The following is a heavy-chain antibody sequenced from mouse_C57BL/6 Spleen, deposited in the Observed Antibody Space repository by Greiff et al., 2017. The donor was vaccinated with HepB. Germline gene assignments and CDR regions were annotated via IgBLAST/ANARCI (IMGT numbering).Heavy chain of an antibody. CDR2: INPNYGTT. CDR3: AGSDGSSYAGGFAY. J-gene: IGHJ3*01. Sequence: EVQLQQSGPELVKPGASVKISCKASGYSFTDYNMNWVKQSNGKSLEWIGVINPNYGTTSYNQKFKGKATLTVDQSSSTAYMQLNSLTSADSAVYYCAGSDGSSYAGGFAYWGQGTLVTVSA. CDR1: GYSFTDYN. V-gene: IGHV1-39*01. D-gene: IGHD1-1*01.